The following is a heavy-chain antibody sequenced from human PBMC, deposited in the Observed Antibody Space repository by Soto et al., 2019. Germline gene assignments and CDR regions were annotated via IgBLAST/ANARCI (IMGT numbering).Heavy chain of an antibody. Sequence: GGSLRLSYAASGFTFSNYGMHWVRQAPGKGLEWVAVISYDGSNKYYADSVKGRFTISRDNSRNTLYLQMNSLKTEDTAIYYCTTDSYITSIIVRFDYWGHGTLVTVSS. CDR2: ISYDGSNK. D-gene: IGHD1-20*01. V-gene: IGHV3-30*03. J-gene: IGHJ4*01. CDR3: TTDSYITSIIVRFDY. CDR1: GFTFSNYG.